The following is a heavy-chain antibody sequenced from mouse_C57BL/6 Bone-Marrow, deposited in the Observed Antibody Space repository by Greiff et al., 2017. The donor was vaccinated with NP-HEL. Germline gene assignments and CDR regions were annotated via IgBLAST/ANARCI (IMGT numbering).Heavy chain of an antibody. CDR1: GYTFTSYG. Sequence: VQLQESGAELARPGASVKLSCKASGYTFTSYGISWVKQRTGQGLEWIGEIYPRSGNTYYNEKFKGKATLTADKSSSTAYMQLRSLTSEDSAVYYCARGGYYAMDYWGQGTSVTVSS. CDR3: ARGGYYAMDY. J-gene: IGHJ4*01. V-gene: IGHV1-81*01. CDR2: IYPRSGNT.